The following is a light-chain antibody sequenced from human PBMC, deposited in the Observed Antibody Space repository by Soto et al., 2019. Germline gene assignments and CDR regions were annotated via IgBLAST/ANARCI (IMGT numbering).Light chain of an antibody. V-gene: IGLV2-23*01. CDR1: NNL. J-gene: IGLJ1*01. CDR2: EGT. CDR3: CAYVGARSYV. Sequence: QSVLTPPYSLSGSPGQSITISCTGTNNLVSWYQQHPGKAPKVVVYEGTKRPSGVSNRFSGSNSGGTASLTISGLQAKDEASYFCCAYVGARSYVFGPGTKVTVL.